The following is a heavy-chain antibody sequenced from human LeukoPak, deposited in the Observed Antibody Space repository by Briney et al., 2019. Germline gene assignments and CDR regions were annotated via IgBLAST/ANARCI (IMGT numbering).Heavy chain of an antibody. J-gene: IGHJ6*02. V-gene: IGHV3-30-3*01. D-gene: IGHD3-10*01. CDR2: ISYDGSNK. Sequence: GRSLRLSCAASGFTFSSYAMHWVRQAPGKGLEWVTVISYDGSNKYYADSVKGRFTISRDNSKNTLYLQMNSLRAEDTAVYYCARDFRSQFYYYGMDVWGQGTTVTVSS. CDR1: GFTFSSYA. CDR3: ARDFRSQFYYYGMDV.